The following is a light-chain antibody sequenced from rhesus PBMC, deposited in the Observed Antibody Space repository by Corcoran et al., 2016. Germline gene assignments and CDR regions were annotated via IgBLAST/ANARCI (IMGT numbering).Light chain of an antibody. CDR3: SSYAGSNTLV. V-gene: IGLV2-32*02. CDR2: EVS. CDR1: SSDIGGYNL. Sequence: QAALTQPRSVSGSPGQSVTISCTGTSSDIGGYNLVSWFQQLPGTAPKLMIYEVSKRPSGVSDRFSGSKSGNTASLTISGLQAEDEADFYCSSYAGSNTLVFGSGTKLTVL. J-gene: IGLJ6*01.